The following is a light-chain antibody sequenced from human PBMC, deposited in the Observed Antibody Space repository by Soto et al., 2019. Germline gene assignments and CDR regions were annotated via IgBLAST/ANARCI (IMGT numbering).Light chain of an antibody. J-gene: IGLJ3*02. CDR3: ASWDDSLNEVV. V-gene: IGLV1-44*01. Sequence: QSVLTQPPSASGPPGQRVTISCSGSSSNIGSNTVNWYQQLPRTAPKLLIYTNNQRPSGVPDRFSGSKSGTSASLAISGLQSEDEADYYCASWDDSLNEVVFGGGTKLTVL. CDR1: SSNIGSNT. CDR2: TNN.